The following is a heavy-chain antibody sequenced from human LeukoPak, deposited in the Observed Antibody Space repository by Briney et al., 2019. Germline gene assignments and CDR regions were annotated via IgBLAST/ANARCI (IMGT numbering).Heavy chain of an antibody. D-gene: IGHD4-23*01. J-gene: IGHJ4*02. Sequence: GGSLRLSCAASGFTVSSNYMSWVRQAPGKGLEWVSVFYIGGSTYYADSVKGRFTISRDNSKNTLYLQMNSLRAEDTAVYYCARRAGGYSHPYDYWGQGILVTVSS. V-gene: IGHV3-53*01. CDR1: GFTVSSNY. CDR3: ARRAGGYSHPYDY. CDR2: FYIGGST.